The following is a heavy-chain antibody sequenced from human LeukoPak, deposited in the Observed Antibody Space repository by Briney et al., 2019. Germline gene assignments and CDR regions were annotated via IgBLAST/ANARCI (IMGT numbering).Heavy chain of an antibody. V-gene: IGHV3-72*01. J-gene: IGHJ4*02. CDR3: TKAVPSVAGYYFDS. D-gene: IGHD6-19*01. CDR1: GFTFSRNS. Sequence: GGSLRLSCAASGFTFSRNSMNWVRQAPGKGLEWVGRTRNKANSYTTQYAASVKGRFTISRDDSKNSLYLQMNSLKTEDTAVYYCTKAVPSVAGYYFDSWGQGTLVTVSS. CDR2: TRNKANSYTT.